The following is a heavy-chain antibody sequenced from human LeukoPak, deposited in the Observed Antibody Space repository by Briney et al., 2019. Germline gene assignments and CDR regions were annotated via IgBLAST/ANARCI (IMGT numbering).Heavy chain of an antibody. D-gene: IGHD3-10*01. CDR1: GFTVSSNY. Sequence: PGGSLRLSCAASGFTVSSNYMSWVRQAPGKGLEWVSVIYSGGSTYYADSVKGRFTISRDNSKNTLYLQMNSLRAEDTAVYYCARVLPPYYYGSGRRNWFDPWGQGTLVTVSS. CDR2: IYSGGST. V-gene: IGHV3-53*01. J-gene: IGHJ5*02. CDR3: ARVLPPYYYGSGRRNWFDP.